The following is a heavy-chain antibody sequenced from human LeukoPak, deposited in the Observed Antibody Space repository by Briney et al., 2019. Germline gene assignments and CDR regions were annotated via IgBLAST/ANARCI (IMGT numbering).Heavy chain of an antibody. J-gene: IGHJ4*02. CDR3: ARGPLYYYDSSGYYSVGFDY. CDR1: GGSFSGYY. Sequence: SETLSLTCAVYGGSFSGYYWSWIRQPPGKGLEWIGEINHSGSTNYNPSLKSRVTISVDTSKNQFSLKLSSVTAADTAVYYCARGPLYYYDSSGYYSVGFDYWGQGTLVTVSS. CDR2: INHSGST. V-gene: IGHV4-34*01. D-gene: IGHD3-22*01.